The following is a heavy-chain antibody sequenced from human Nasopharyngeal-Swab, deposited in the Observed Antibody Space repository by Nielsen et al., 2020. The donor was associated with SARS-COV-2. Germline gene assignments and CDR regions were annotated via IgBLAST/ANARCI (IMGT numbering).Heavy chain of an antibody. V-gene: IGHV1-46*01. CDR2: IKPSGGST. CDR1: GYTFTSYY. Sequence: ASVKVSCKASGYTFTSYYMHWVRQAPGQGLEWMGIIKPSGGSTRYAQKFQGRVTMTRDTSTSTVYMELSSLRSEDTAVYYCARDTAVHAFDIWGRGTMVTVSS. CDR3: ARDTAVHAFDI. J-gene: IGHJ3*02. D-gene: IGHD5-18*01.